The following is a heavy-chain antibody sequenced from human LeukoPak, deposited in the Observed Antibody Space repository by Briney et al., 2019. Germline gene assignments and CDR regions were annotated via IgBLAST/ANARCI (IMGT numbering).Heavy chain of an antibody. CDR3: AREKPFYDSSGYYYPIAFDY. D-gene: IGHD3-22*01. CDR2: INWNGGST. J-gene: IGHJ4*02. V-gene: IGHV3-20*04. CDR1: GFTFDDYG. Sequence: PGGSLRLSCAASGFTFDDYGMSWVRQAPGKGLEWVSGINWNGGSTGYAGSVKGRFTIARDNAKNSLYLQMNSLRAEDTALYYCAREKPFYDSSGYYYPIAFDYWGQGTLVTVSS.